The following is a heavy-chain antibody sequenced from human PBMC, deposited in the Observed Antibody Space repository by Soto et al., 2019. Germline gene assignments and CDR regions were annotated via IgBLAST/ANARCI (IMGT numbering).Heavy chain of an antibody. CDR3: VRGDNWSDEASDY. Sequence: SVKVSCKASGFTFTNSAVQWVRQARGQRLEWIGWIVLGSGNTDYAQKFQERVSLTRDMSTSTAYMELSSLTSEDTAIYYCVRGDNWSDEASDYWGQGTLVTVSS. J-gene: IGHJ4*02. V-gene: IGHV1-58*01. D-gene: IGHD1-1*01. CDR2: IVLGSGNT. CDR1: GFTFTNSA.